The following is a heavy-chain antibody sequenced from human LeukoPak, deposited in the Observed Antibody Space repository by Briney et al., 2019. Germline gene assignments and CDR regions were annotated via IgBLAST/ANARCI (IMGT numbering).Heavy chain of an antibody. Sequence: GGSLRLSCAASGNYWMHWVRQVPGKGLVWVSHINSDGSWTSYADSVKGRFTISKDNAKNTLYLQMNSLRAEDTAVYYCARESGNYYDSNFDYWGQGTLVTVSS. J-gene: IGHJ4*02. V-gene: IGHV3-74*01. D-gene: IGHD3-22*01. CDR3: ARESGNYYDSNFDY. CDR1: GNYW. CDR2: INSDGSWT.